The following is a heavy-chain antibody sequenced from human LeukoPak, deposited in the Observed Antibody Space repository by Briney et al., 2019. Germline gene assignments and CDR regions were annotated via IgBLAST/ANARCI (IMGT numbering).Heavy chain of an antibody. CDR1: RLTLSSYA. CDR3: ARGLGQMVAKTRDSYYYGMDV. Sequence: RGSLSLSCAASRLTLSSYAMSWVRQAPGKEVAGVSAISVSGGRTYYADSVKGRSTISRDNSKNTLYHQMSSLRAECTAVYYCARGLGQMVAKTRDSYYYGMDVWGQGTTVIVSS. CDR2: ISVSGGRT. V-gene: IGHV3-23*01. D-gene: IGHD2-8*01. J-gene: IGHJ6*02.